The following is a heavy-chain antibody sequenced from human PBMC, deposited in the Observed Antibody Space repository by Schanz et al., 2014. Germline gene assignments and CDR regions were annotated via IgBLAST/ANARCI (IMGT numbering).Heavy chain of an antibody. CDR1: GFSFVDAW. V-gene: IGHV3-7*03. CDR3: ARDPNSVNEIDC. J-gene: IGHJ4*02. CDR2: IKKDGSEK. Sequence: EVRVVESGGGLVQPGGSLRLSCAASGFSFVDAWMSWVRQAPGRGLEWVATIKKDGSEKYNVDAVKGRFTLSRDNAKNSMYLQMNSLRVEDTAVYYCARDPNSVNEIDCWGQGTLVTVSS. D-gene: IGHD5-12*01.